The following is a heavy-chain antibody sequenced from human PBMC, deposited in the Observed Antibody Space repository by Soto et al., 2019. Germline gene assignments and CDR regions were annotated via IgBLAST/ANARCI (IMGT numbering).Heavy chain of an antibody. J-gene: IGHJ5*02. D-gene: IGHD3-3*01. Sequence: PSETLSLTCTVSGGSISSSSYYWGWIRQPPGKGLEWIGSIYYSGSTYYNPSLKSRVTISVDTSKNQFSLKLSSVTAADTAVYYCARQSYDFWSGYSNWFDPWGQGTLVTVSS. CDR3: ARQSYDFWSGYSNWFDP. V-gene: IGHV4-39*01. CDR1: GGSISSSSYY. CDR2: IYYSGST.